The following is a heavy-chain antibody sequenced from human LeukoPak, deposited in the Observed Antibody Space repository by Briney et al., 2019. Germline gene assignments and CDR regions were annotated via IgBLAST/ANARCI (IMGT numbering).Heavy chain of an antibody. D-gene: IGHD2-2*01. CDR1: GFTFSSYA. CDR3: ANAPRGWGADQLLED. V-gene: IGHV3-23*01. Sequence: GGSLRLSCAASGFTFSSYAMSWVRQAPGKGLEWVSAISGSGGSTYYADSVKGRFTISRDDSKNTLYLQMNSLRAEDTAVYYCANAPRGWGADQLLEDWGQGTLVTVSS. J-gene: IGHJ4*02. CDR2: ISGSGGST.